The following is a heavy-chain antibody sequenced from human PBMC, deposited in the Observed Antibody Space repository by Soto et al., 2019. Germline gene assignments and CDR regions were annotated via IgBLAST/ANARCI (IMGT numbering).Heavy chain of an antibody. J-gene: IGHJ4*02. Sequence: QVQLVESGGGVVQPGRSLRLSCSASGFIYSSCAMHWVRQVPGTGLEWLAVVSHDGTLYPYADSVRGRFTISRDSSRKMLYVQMNSLRPDDTAVYYCVKDRSDTWSFDNWGQGTLVTVSS. CDR1: GFIYSSCA. CDR2: VSHDGTLY. V-gene: IGHV3-30*18. D-gene: IGHD2-8*02. CDR3: VKDRSDTWSFDN.